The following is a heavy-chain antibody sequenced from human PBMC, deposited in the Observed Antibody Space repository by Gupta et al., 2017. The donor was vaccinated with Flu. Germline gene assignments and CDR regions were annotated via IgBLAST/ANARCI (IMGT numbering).Heavy chain of an antibody. V-gene: IGHV3-64D*06. CDR1: GFTFRTYG. J-gene: IGHJ4*02. D-gene: IGHD3-22*01. Sequence: EVQLVESGGGLVQPGGSLRLSCSASGFTFRTYGMHWVRQAPGKGLEFVSATNSDGGSTHHADSVKGRFTISRDNSKNTLFLQMSSLRIEDTAVYYCVRYYDSGGYWNWGQGTLVTVSS. CDR3: VRYYDSGGYWN. CDR2: TNSDGGST.